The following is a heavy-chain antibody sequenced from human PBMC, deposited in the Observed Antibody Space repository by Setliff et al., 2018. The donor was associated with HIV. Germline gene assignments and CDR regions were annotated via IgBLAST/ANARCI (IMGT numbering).Heavy chain of an antibody. D-gene: IGHD2-21*01. CDR2: IKSKTDGGTT. V-gene: IGHV3-15*01. J-gene: IGHJ4*02. CDR1: GFNFNNAW. Sequence: GGSLRLSCAASGFNFNNAWMSWVRQAPGKGLEWVGRIKSKTDGGTTDYAAPVKGRFTISRGDSKNTLYLQMNSLKIEDTAVYYCTTGTRLVDWGQGALVTVSS. CDR3: TTGTRLVD.